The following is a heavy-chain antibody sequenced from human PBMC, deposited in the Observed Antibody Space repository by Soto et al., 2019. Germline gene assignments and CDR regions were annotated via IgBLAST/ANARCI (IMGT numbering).Heavy chain of an antibody. CDR2: IYPRDSDT. J-gene: IGHJ4*02. Sequence: LGESLKISCEASGYTFTNYWIGWVRQLPGTGLEWMGIIYPRDSDTRYSPSFQDQVTMSVDKSIGTAYLQWSSLKASDTAMYYCVRHSGMIESSVGPRSFDYWGQGTLVTVSS. CDR1: GYTFTNYW. CDR3: VRHSGMIESSVGPRSFDY. D-gene: IGHD3-22*01. V-gene: IGHV5-51*01.